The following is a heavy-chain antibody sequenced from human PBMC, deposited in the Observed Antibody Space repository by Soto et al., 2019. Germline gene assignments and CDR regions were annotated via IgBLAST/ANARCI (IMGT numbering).Heavy chain of an antibody. CDR2: IYYSGST. Sequence: QVQLQESGPGLVKPSQTLSLTCTVSGGSISSGDYYWSWIHQPPGKGLEWIGYIYYSGSTYYNPSLKSRVTISVDTSKNQFSLKLSSVTAADTAVYYCARLLRFLDVHLKGKYYGMDVWGQGTTVTVSS. CDR3: ARLLRFLDVHLKGKYYGMDV. V-gene: IGHV4-30-4*01. D-gene: IGHD3-3*01. J-gene: IGHJ6*02. CDR1: GGSISSGDYY.